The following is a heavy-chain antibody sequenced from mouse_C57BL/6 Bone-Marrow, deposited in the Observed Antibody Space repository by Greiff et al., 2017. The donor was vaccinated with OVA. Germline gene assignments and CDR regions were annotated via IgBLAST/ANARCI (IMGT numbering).Heavy chain of an antibody. V-gene: IGHV1-42*01. Sequence: EVKLQESGPELVKPGASVKISCKASGYSFTGYYMNWVKQSPEKSLEWIGEINPSTGGTTYNQKFKAKATLTVDKSSSTAYMQLKSLTSEDSAVYYCAGALPAMDYWGQGTSVTVSS. J-gene: IGHJ4*01. CDR3: AGALPAMDY. CDR1: GYSFTGYY. CDR2: INPSTGGT.